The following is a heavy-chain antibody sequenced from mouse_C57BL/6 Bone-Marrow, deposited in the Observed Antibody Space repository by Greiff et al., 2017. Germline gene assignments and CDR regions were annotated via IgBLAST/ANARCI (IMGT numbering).Heavy chain of an antibody. J-gene: IGHJ2*01. Sequence: VHVKQSVAELVRPGASVKLSCTASGFNIKNTYMHWVKQRPEQGLEWIGRIDPANGNTKYAPKFQGKATITADKSSNTAYLQLSSLTSEDTALYYCAGVLLRYYYFDYWGQGTTLTVSS. D-gene: IGHD1-1*01. CDR3: AGVLLRYYYFDY. CDR2: IDPANGNT. CDR1: GFNIKNTY. V-gene: IGHV14-3*01.